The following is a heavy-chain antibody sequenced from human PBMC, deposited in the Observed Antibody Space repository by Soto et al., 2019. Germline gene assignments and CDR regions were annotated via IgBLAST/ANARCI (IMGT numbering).Heavy chain of an antibody. Sequence: QVQLVQSGAEVKKPGASVKVSCKASGYTFTSYGISWVRQAPGRGLEWMGWISAYNGNTNYAQKLQGRVTMTTDTSTSTAYMELRSLRSDDTAVYYCARDVPQRPAPNCFDYWGQGTLVTVSS. J-gene: IGHJ4*02. CDR1: GYTFTSYG. V-gene: IGHV1-18*01. CDR3: ARDVPQRPAPNCFDY. CDR2: ISAYNGNT. D-gene: IGHD6-6*01.